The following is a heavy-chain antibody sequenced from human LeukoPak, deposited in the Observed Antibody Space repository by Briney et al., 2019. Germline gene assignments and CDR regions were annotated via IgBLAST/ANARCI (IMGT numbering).Heavy chain of an antibody. J-gene: IGHJ4*02. D-gene: IGHD6-13*01. Sequence: PGGSLRLSCAASGFTFSSYAMSWVRQAPGKGLEWVSVFTTGANYTYYADSVKGRFTMTRDNSKNTIFLQLNNVRADGTAVYFCAKAQGAWYYFDSWGQGTLVTVSS. CDR2: FTTGANYT. CDR3: AKAQGAWYYFDS. V-gene: IGHV3-23*03. CDR1: GFTFSSYA.